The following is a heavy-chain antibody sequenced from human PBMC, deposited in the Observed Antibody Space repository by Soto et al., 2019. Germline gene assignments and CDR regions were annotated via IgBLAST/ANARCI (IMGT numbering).Heavy chain of an antibody. CDR1: GGSISSGGYY. CDR3: ARRYGDYFDF. J-gene: IGHJ4*02. Sequence: SETLSLTCTVSGGSISSGGYYWSWIRQHPGKGLEWIGYIYYSGSTYYNPSLKSRVTISVDTSKNQFSLKLSSVTAADTAVYYCARRYGDYFDFWGRGTLVTVSS. V-gene: IGHV4-31*03. D-gene: IGHD4-17*01. CDR2: IYYSGST.